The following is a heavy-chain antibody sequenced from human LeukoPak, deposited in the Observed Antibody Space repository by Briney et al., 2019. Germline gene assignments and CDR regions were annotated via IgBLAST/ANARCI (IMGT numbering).Heavy chain of an antibody. J-gene: IGHJ4*02. CDR1: GGSFSGYY. CDR3: ARGSGSYPVIRGRVYFDY. V-gene: IGHV4-34*01. CDR2: INHSGST. Sequence: PSETPSLTCAVYGGSFSGYYWSWIRQPPGKGLEWIGEINHSGSTNYNPSLKSRVTISVDTSKNQFALKLSSVTAADTAVYYCARGSGSYPVIRGRVYFDYWGQGTLVTVSS. D-gene: IGHD1-26*01.